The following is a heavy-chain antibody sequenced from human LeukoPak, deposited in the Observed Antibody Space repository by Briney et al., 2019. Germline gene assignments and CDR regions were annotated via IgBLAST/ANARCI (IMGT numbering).Heavy chain of an antibody. CDR3: AREDYYFDY. V-gene: IGHV3-53*05. CDR2: IYSGGDT. Sequence: GGSLRLSCAVSGLTFSSNYMSWVRQAPGKGLEWVSVIYSGGDTYYADSVKGRFTISRDNSKNTLFLQMNSLRAEDSAVYYCAREDYYFDYWGQGTLVTVSS. CDR1: GLTFSSNY. D-gene: IGHD3/OR15-3a*01. J-gene: IGHJ4*02.